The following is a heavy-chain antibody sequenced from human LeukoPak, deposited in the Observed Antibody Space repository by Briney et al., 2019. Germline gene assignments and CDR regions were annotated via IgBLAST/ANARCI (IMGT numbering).Heavy chain of an antibody. CDR3: ARDSSGYYGY. D-gene: IGHD3-22*01. Sequence: PGGSLRLSCAASGFTFSSYAMHWVRQAPGKGLEYVSAISSNGGSTYYANSVKGRFTISRDNSKNTLYLQMVSLRAEDMAVYYCARDSSGYYGYWGQGTLVTVSS. CDR1: GFTFSSYA. J-gene: IGHJ4*02. V-gene: IGHV3-64*01. CDR2: ISSNGGST.